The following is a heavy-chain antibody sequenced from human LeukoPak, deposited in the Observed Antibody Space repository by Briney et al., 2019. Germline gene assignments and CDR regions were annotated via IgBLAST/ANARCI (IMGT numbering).Heavy chain of an antibody. V-gene: IGHV3-7*01. CDR3: ARNFDGDDY. Sequence: GGSLRLSCAASGFSFSDYWMSWVRQSPGKGLEWVANINKDGSGEYHLDSVKGRFTISRDNAQNSLYLQMNSLRAEDTAVYYCARNFDGDDYWGQGTLVTVSS. D-gene: IGHD3-9*01. J-gene: IGHJ4*02. CDR2: INKDGSGE. CDR1: GFSFSDYW.